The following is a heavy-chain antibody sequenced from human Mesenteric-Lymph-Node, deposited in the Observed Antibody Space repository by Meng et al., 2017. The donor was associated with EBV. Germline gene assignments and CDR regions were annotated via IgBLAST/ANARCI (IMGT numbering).Heavy chain of an antibody. CDR1: GDSISISRW. CDR3: ARSPGWYSLDY. D-gene: IGHD6-19*01. V-gene: IGHV4-4*02. Sequence: QVQSQAAGPEPGTASGTLCLTCAGSGDSISISRWWGWVRQPPGKGLELIGDISHSKRTTYNPSLKSRVTISADKSKNKFSLKLNSVTAADTAVYYCARSPGWYSLDYWGQGTLVTVSS. J-gene: IGHJ4*02. CDR2: ISHSKRT.